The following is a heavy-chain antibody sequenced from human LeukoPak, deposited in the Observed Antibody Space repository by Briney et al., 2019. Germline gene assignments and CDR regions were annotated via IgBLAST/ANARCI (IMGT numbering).Heavy chain of an antibody. CDR1: GGSFSGYY. CDR3: ARSGYSGYFDY. Sequence: SETLSLTCAVYGGSFSGYYWSWIRQPPGKGLEWIGEINHSGSTNYNPSLKSRVTISVDTSKNQFSLKLSSVTAADTAVYYCARSGYSGYFDYWGQGTLVSVSS. J-gene: IGHJ4*02. CDR2: INHSGST. V-gene: IGHV4-34*01. D-gene: IGHD5-24*01.